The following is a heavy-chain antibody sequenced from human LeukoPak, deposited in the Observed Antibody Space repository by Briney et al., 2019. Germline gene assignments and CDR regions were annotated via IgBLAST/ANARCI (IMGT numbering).Heavy chain of an antibody. D-gene: IGHD3-16*02. CDR1: SGSMKNYY. J-gene: IGHJ4*02. Sequence: SETLSLTCSVSSGSMKNYYWSWIRQPAGKGLEWIGRSFFSGSTKYNPSLRGRVTMSLDTSKNQFSLMLTSVTAADTAVYFCAKSYTTPFYFDSWGQGTLVTVSS. CDR3: AKSYTTPFYFDS. CDR2: SFFSGST. V-gene: IGHV4-4*07.